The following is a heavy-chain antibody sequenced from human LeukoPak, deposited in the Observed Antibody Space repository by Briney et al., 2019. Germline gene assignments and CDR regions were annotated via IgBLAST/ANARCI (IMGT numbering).Heavy chain of an antibody. CDR2: INHSGST. Sequence: PSETLSLTCAVYGGSFSGYYWSWIRQPPGKGLEWIGEINHSGSTNYNPSLKSRVTISVDTSKNQFSLKLSSVTAADTAVYYCARGARWYQLPHFDYWGQGTLVTVSS. V-gene: IGHV4-34*01. J-gene: IGHJ4*02. CDR3: ARGARWYQLPHFDY. D-gene: IGHD2-2*01. CDR1: GGSFSGYY.